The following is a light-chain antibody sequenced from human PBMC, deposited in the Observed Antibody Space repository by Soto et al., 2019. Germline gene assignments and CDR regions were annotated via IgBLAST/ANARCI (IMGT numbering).Light chain of an antibody. J-gene: IGKJ5*01. CDR2: GAS. CDR1: QSVGTN. CDR3: QRYNNWPPL. V-gene: IGKV3-15*01. Sequence: EIVMTQSPATLSVSPGERATLSCRASQSVGTNLAWYQQKPGQAPRLLIYGASTRATGIPARFSGGGSGTEFTLTITSLQSEDFAVYYCQRYNNWPPLFGQGTRLEIK.